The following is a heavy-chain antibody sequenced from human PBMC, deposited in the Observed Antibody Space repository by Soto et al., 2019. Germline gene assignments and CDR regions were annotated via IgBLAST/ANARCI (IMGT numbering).Heavy chain of an antibody. CDR1: GFTFSSYA. CDR3: AKDPLYNWNDEVSYYYYMDV. V-gene: IGHV3-23*01. J-gene: IGHJ6*03. CDR2: ISRSGANT. D-gene: IGHD1-1*01. Sequence: PGGSLRLSCAASGFTFSSYAMNWVRQAPGKGLEWVSVISRSGANTYYADSVKGRFTISRDNPKNTLYLQVNSLRAEDTAIYYCAKDPLYNWNDEVSYYYYMDVWGKGTTVTVSS.